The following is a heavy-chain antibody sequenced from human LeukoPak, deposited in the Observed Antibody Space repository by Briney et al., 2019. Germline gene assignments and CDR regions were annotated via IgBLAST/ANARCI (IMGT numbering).Heavy chain of an antibody. V-gene: IGHV1-2*02. Sequence: GASVKVSCKTSGYTFTDYHLHWVRQAPGQGLEWMGWIDPNSGATKYAPKFQGRVTMTRDTSIIASYMELNILKFDDTAVYFCARGFGQTSGMDYWGQGTLITVSA. J-gene: IGHJ4*02. D-gene: IGHD3-10*01. CDR1: GYTFTDYH. CDR3: ARGFGQTSGMDY. CDR2: IDPNSGAT.